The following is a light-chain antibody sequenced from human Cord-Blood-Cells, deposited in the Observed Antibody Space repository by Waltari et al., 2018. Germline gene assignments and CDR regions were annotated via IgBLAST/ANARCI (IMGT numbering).Light chain of an antibody. CDR3: QPYDNLPLT. CDR1: QDISNY. CDR2: DAS. V-gene: IGKV1-33*01. Sequence: DIQMTQSPSSLSASVGDRVTITCQASQDISNYLNWYQQKPGKAPKLLIYDASNWETGFPSMFSGSGSGTDVTFTISSLQPEDIATYYCQPYDNLPLTFGGGTKLEIK. J-gene: IGKJ4*01.